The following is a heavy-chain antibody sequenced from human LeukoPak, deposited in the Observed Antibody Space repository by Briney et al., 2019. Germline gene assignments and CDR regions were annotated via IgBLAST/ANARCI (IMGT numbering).Heavy chain of an antibody. CDR3: AASFYGGNAFDI. V-gene: IGHV1-58*02. Sequence: SVKVSCKASGFTFTSSSMQWVRQTRGQRLEWIGWTVVGSGNTNYAQKFQERVTITRDMSTSTAYMELSSLRSEDTAVYYCAASFYGGNAFDIWGQGTMVTVSS. CDR1: GFTFTSSS. D-gene: IGHD4-23*01. J-gene: IGHJ3*02. CDR2: TVVGSGNT.